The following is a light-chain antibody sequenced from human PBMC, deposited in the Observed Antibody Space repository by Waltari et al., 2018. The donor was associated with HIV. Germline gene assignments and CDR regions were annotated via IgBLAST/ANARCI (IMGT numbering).Light chain of an antibody. Sequence: QSVLTQPPSASGTPGQRVTISCSGSSSNIGGNTVNWFQQLPGTAPKLLIYPTNQRPSGVPYRFSGSWSGTSASLAISGLQSEDEADYYCATWDASLNGWLFGGGTKLTVL. CDR2: PTN. J-gene: IGLJ3*02. V-gene: IGLV1-44*01. CDR1: SSNIGGNT. CDR3: ATWDASLNGWL.